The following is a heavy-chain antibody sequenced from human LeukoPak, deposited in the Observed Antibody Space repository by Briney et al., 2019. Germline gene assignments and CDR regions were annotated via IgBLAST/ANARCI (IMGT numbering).Heavy chain of an antibody. D-gene: IGHD3-10*01. CDR3: ARSGPGDNYYGSGSLNFDY. CDR2: IYPGDSDT. J-gene: IGHJ4*02. CDR1: GYSFTSYW. Sequence: GESLKISCKGSGYSFTSYWIDWVRQMPGKGLEWMGIIYPGDSDTRYSPSFQGQVTISADKSISTAYLQWSSLKASDTAMYYCARSGPGDNYYGSGSLNFDYWGQGTLVSVSS. V-gene: IGHV5-51*01.